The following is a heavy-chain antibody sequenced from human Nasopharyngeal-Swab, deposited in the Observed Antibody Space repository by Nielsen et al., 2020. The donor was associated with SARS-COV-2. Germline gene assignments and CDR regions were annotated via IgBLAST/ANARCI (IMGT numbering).Heavy chain of an antibody. Sequence: GGSLRLSCAASGFTFSDYTMNWVRQAPGQGLEWVSSISSSGSYMYYTDSVKGRFTMSRGNAKNSLYLQMNSLRAEDTAVYYCASDSRYWGQGTLVTVSS. D-gene: IGHD2-2*01. CDR2: ISSSGSYM. CDR1: GFTFSDYT. J-gene: IGHJ4*02. CDR3: ASDSRY. V-gene: IGHV3-21*01.